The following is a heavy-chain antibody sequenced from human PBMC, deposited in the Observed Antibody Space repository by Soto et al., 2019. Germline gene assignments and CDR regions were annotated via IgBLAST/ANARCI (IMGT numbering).Heavy chain of an antibody. CDR3: ARDATFGTKGGSFDI. D-gene: IGHD3-16*01. CDR1: GFTFRIYS. CDR2: MWYDGTNK. Sequence: GGSLRLSCAASGFTFRIYSMHWVRQSPGKWLEWVAVMWYDGTNKYYGESVKGRFTISRDNSENTLYLQMNSLRVEDTAVYYCARDATFGTKGGSFDIWGHGTLVTVSS. J-gene: IGHJ3*02. V-gene: IGHV3-33*01.